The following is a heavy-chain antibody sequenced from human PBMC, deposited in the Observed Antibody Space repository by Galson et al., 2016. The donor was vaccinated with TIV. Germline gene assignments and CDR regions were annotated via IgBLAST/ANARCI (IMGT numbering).Heavy chain of an antibody. D-gene: IGHD2-21*02. V-gene: IGHV2-70*11. CDR2: IDWDDDI. J-gene: IGHJ4*02. Sequence: PALVKPPQTLTLTCTFSGFSLSTNEMCVGWIRRPPGKALEWLARIDWDDDIYCNTSLKTRLTISKDTSKNQVVFKMTNVDPTDTGTYYCARMVYGDYPPRFYFDYWCQGTLVTVSS. CDR3: ARMVYGDYPPRFYFDY. CDR1: GFSLSTNEMC.